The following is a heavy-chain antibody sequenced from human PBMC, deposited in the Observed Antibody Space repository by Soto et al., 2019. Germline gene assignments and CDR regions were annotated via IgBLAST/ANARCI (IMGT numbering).Heavy chain of an antibody. V-gene: IGHV4-59*01. CDR1: CGSISSYY. J-gene: IGHJ4*02. CDR3: ATAMVTIEAYYFDY. CDR2: IYYSGST. D-gene: IGHD5-18*01. Sequence: PSETLSLTCTVSCGSISSYYWSWIRQPPGKGLEWIGYIYYSGSTNYNPSLKSRVTISVDTSKNQFSLKLSSVTAADTAVYYCATAMVTIEAYYFDYWGQGTLVTVSS.